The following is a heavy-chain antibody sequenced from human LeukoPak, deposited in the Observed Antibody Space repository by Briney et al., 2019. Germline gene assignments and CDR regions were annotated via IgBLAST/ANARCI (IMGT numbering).Heavy chain of an antibody. CDR3: AKMGSSSWFGLSTH. D-gene: IGHD6-13*01. V-gene: IGHV4-59*08. J-gene: IGHJ4*02. Sequence: SETLSLTCTVSGGSISSYYWSWIRQPPGKGLEWIATVYHSGSTYYNPSLKSRVTISVDTSKNQFSLKLTSMTAADTAVYYCAKMGSSSWFGLSTHWGQGTLVIVSS. CDR1: GGSISSYY. CDR2: VYHSGST.